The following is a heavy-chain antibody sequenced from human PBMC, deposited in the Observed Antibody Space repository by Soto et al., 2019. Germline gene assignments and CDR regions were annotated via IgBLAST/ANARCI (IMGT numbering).Heavy chain of an antibody. Sequence: GESLKISCKGSGYSFTSYWIGWVRQMPGKFLDWMGIIYPGDSDTSYSLSFQGQVTISADKSISTAYLQWSSLKASDIAMYYCARRGRGIGGYYYGMGVWGQGTTVTVSS. J-gene: IGHJ6*02. CDR2: IYPGDSDT. CDR3: ARRGRGIGGYYYGMGV. V-gene: IGHV5-51*01. D-gene: IGHD3-16*01. CDR1: GYSFTSYW.